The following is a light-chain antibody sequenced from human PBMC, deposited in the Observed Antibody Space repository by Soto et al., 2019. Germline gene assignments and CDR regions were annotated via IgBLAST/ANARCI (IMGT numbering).Light chain of an antibody. V-gene: IGKV1-9*01. CDR3: QQLNSYVT. CDR1: QGISSY. CDR2: AAS. J-gene: IGKJ3*01. Sequence: DIQLTQSPSFLSASVGDRVTITCRASQGISSYLAWYQQKPGKAPKLLIYAASTLQSGVPSRFSGSGSGTEFTLIISSLQPEDFATYYCQQLNSYVTFGPGTKVDIK.